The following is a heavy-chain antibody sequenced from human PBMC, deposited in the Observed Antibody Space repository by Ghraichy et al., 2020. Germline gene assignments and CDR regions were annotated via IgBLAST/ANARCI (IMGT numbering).Heavy chain of an antibody. D-gene: IGHD3-3*01. J-gene: IGHJ2*01. CDR1: NGSMNGYY. Sequence: SETLSLICTVSNGSMNGYYWSWIRQPPGKRLEWIGYSFYGGTPQYNPSLESRVTIFLDTSNNQLSLSLRSVTPADTAVYYCVRDFGVAEEKWFFGLWGRGTLVTLSS. CDR2: SFYGGTP. V-gene: IGHV4-59*01. CDR3: VRDFGVAEEKWFFGL.